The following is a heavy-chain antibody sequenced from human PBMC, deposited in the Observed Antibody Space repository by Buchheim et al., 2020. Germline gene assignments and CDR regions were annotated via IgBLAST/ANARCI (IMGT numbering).Heavy chain of an antibody. CDR1: GFTFSNYW. J-gene: IGHJ4*02. CDR2: INQDGSGR. V-gene: IGHV3-7*03. D-gene: IGHD3-16*01. Sequence: EVPLVESGGGLVQPGGSLRLSCAASGFTFSNYWMSWVRQAPGKGLEWVANINQDGSGRYYVDSVKGRFTISRDNTKKSLYLQMNSLRAEDTAVYYCARRPPSWGWFDYWGQGTL. CDR3: ARRPPSWGWFDY.